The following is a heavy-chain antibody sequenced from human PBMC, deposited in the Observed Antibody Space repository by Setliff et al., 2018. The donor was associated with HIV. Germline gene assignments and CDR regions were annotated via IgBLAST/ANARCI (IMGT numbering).Heavy chain of an antibody. D-gene: IGHD6-19*01. Sequence: ASVKVSCKASGYTFTNYAMHWVRQAPGQRLEWMGWINADNGDTKYSQKFQGRVTITRDTSASTAYMELSSLRSEDTAVYYCARGPGYSSGWGQGTLVTVSS. CDR2: INADNGDT. CDR3: ARGPGYSSG. J-gene: IGHJ4*02. V-gene: IGHV1-3*01. CDR1: GYTFTNYA.